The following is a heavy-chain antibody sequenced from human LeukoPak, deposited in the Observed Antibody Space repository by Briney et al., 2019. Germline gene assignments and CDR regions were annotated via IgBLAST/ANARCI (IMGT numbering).Heavy chain of an antibody. D-gene: IGHD3-9*01. V-gene: IGHV3-23*01. J-gene: IGHJ4*02. CDR2: ISGSGGST. CDR3: AKGPTSPYYDILADYYIDY. Sequence: GGSLRLSCAASGFTFSSYGMSWVRQAPGKGLEWVSAISGSGGSTYYADSVKGRFTISRDNSKNTLYLQMNSLRAEDTAVYYCAKGPTSPYYDILADYYIDYWGQGTLVTVSS. CDR1: GFTFSSYG.